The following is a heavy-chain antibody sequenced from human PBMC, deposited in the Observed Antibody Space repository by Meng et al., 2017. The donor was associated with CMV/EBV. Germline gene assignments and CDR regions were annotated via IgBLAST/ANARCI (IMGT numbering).Heavy chain of an antibody. CDR3: AVAVAPRGDAFDI. CDR2: INPNSGGT. CDR1: GYTFTSYY. D-gene: IGHD6-19*01. V-gene: IGHV1-2*02. J-gene: IGHJ3*02. Sequence: ASVKVSCKASGYTFTSYYMRWVRQAPGQGLEWMGWINPNSGGTNYAQKFQGRVTMTRDTSISTAYMELSRLRSDDTAVYYCAVAVAPRGDAFDIWGQGTMVTVSS.